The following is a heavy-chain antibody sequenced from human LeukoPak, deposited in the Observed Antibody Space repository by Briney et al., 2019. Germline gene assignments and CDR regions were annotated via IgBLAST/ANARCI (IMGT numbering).Heavy chain of an antibody. V-gene: IGHV3-30*02. CDR1: GFTFSNFG. Sequence: GGSLRLSCAASGFTFSNFGMNWVRQAPGKGLQWVAFISYDGKDKYYSDSVKGRITISRDNSKSTLYVQMDSLRTEDTAVYYCAKARGSGFQRGDAFDMWGQGTRVTVSS. J-gene: IGHJ3*02. D-gene: IGHD6-19*01. CDR2: ISYDGKDK. CDR3: AKARGSGFQRGDAFDM.